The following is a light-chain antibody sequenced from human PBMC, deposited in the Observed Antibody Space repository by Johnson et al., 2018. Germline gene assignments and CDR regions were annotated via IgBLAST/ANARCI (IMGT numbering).Light chain of an antibody. CDR2: DNN. J-gene: IGLJ1*01. Sequence: QSVLTQPPSVSAAPGQKVTISCSGSSSNIGNNYVSWYQQLPGTAPKLLIYDNNKRPSGIPDRFSGSKSGTSATLGITGLQTGDEADYCCGTWDSRLSAGHVGGTGNKATVL. CDR3: GTWDSRLSAGHV. CDR1: SSNIGNNY. V-gene: IGLV1-51*01.